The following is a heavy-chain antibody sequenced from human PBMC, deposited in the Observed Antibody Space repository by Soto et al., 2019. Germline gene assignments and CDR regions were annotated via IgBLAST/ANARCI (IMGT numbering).Heavy chain of an antibody. J-gene: IGHJ6*02. V-gene: IGHV1-46*01. CDR3: AKPQIARHYYYGMEV. CDR2: INPSGTTT. CDR1: GYTFTNFY. Sequence: QVQLVQSGAEVKKPGASVKVSCKASGYTFTNFYMHWVQQAPGQGLEWMGIINPSGTTTDYAQKFQGRVTMTRDTSTSTYYMELSSLRSEDTAVYYCAKPQIARHYYYGMEVWGQGTAVTVSS.